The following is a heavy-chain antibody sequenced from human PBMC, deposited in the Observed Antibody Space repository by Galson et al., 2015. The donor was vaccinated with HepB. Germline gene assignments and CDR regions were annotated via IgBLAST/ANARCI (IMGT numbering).Heavy chain of an antibody. Sequence: SVKVSCKASGYTFTSFGISWVRQAPGQGLEWMGWISAYNGNTNYAQKLQGRVTMTTDTSTSTAYMELRSLRSDDTAVYYCAREADVAPYYYYYMDVWGKGTTVTVSS. J-gene: IGHJ6*03. D-gene: IGHD2-15*01. CDR3: AREADVAPYYYYYMDV. CDR2: ISAYNGNT. V-gene: IGHV1-18*01. CDR1: GYTFTSFG.